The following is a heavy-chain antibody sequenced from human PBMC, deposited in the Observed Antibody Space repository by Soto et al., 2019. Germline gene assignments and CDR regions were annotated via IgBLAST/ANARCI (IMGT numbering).Heavy chain of an antibody. J-gene: IGHJ4*02. CDR2: MNPHSGDT. V-gene: IGHV1-8*01. CDR1: GCSFTSLH. D-gene: IGHD3-10*01. CDR3: ARSSPGPVDH. Sequence: AAVKVSCKACGCSFTSLHFNWVRQATGQGLEWIGWMNPHSGDTGFAQRFQGRVTMTRNTSINTAYMELRSLRSQDTAVYYCARSSPGPVDHWGQGTQVTVSS.